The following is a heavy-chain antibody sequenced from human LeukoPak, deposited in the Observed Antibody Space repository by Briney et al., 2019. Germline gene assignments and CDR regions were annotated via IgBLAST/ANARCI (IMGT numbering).Heavy chain of an antibody. CDR1: GDSISGYY. J-gene: IGHJ4*02. CDR2: IYSSGST. Sequence: SETLSLTCTVSGDSISGYYWSWIRQPAGEGLEWIGRIYSSGSTNYNPSLKSRVIMSVDTSKNQFSLKLSSVTAADTAVYYCASVPYNWGQGTLVTVSS. D-gene: IGHD4-4*01. V-gene: IGHV4-4*07. CDR3: ASVPYN.